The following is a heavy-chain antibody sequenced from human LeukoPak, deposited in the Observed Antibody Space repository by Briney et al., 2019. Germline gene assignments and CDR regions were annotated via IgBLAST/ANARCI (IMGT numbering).Heavy chain of an antibody. J-gene: IGHJ6*04. CDR1: GFTFDDYA. V-gene: IGHV3-43D*03. D-gene: IGHD2-21*02. CDR2: ISWDGGST. CDR3: AKDSLGPRLAYCGGDCYPGLALDV. Sequence: GGSLRLSCAASGFTFDDYAMHWVRQAPGKGLEWVSLISWDGGSTYYADSVKGRFTISRDNSKNSLYLQMNSLRAEDTALYYCAKDSLGPRLAYCGGDCYPGLALDVWGKGTTVTVSS.